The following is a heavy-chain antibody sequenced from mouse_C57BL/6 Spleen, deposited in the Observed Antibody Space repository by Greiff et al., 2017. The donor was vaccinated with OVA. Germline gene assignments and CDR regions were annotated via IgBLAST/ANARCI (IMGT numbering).Heavy chain of an antibody. V-gene: IGHV1-39*01. CDR1: GYSFTDYN. CDR2: INPNYGTT. Sequence: VQLKESGPELVKPGASVKISCKASGYSFTDYNMNWVKQSNGKSLEWIGVINPNYGTTSYNQKFKGKATLTVDQSSSTAYMQLNSLTSEDSAVYYCSSVGYSAWFAYWGQATLVTVSA. J-gene: IGHJ3*01. CDR3: SSVGYSAWFAY.